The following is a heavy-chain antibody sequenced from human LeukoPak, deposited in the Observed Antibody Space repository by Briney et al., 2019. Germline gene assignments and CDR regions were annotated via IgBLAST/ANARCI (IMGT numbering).Heavy chain of an antibody. Sequence: GGSLRLSCALSGITLSNYGMSWVRQAPGKGLEWVAGISGGGGTTNYADSVKGRFTISRDNPKNTLYLQMNSLRAEDTAVYFCAKRGVVIRVILVGFHREAYYFDSWGQGALVAVSS. J-gene: IGHJ4*02. D-gene: IGHD3-22*01. CDR3: AKRGVVIRVILVGFHREAYYFDS. CDR2: ISGGGGTT. V-gene: IGHV3-23*01. CDR1: GITLSNYG.